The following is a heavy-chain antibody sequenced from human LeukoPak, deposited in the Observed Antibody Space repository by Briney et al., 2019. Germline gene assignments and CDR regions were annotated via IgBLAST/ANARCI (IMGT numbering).Heavy chain of an antibody. J-gene: IGHJ1*01. V-gene: IGHV3-53*01. CDR1: GFILSNNY. CDR3: AREASGSYFHH. D-gene: IGHD1-26*01. Sequence: PGGSLRLSCAASGFILSNNYMSWVRQAPGKGLEWVSVLHSGGSTYYADSVKGRFTISRDNSKNTVYLQVNRLRAEDTAVYYCAREASGSYFHHWGQGTLVTVSS. CDR2: LHSGGST.